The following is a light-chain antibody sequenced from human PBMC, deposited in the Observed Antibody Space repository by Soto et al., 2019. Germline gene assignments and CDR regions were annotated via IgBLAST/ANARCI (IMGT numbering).Light chain of an antibody. Sequence: QSALTQPASVSGSPGQSITISCTGTSSDIGVSNFISWYQHSPGKAPRLLIYEVNNRSSGVSRRFSGSKAGNTASLTISGLLDDDEADYFCASFRSGTILDFGRGTKV. J-gene: IGLJ6*01. V-gene: IGLV2-14*01. CDR3: ASFRSGTILD. CDR1: SSDIGVSNF. CDR2: EVN.